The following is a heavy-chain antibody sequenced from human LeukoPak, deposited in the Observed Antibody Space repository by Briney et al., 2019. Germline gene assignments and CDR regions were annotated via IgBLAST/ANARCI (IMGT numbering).Heavy chain of an antibody. J-gene: IGHJ4*02. V-gene: IGHV3-66*01. CDR3: ALGLVTDY. Sequence: PGGSLRLSCAASGFTVSSNFMSWVRQAPGKGLEWVSVIYSGGSTYYAGSVKGRFTISRDTSKNTLYLQMNSLRVEDTAVYYCALGLVTDYWGQGTLVTVSS. CDR2: IYSGGST. D-gene: IGHD3-9*01. CDR1: GFTVSSNF.